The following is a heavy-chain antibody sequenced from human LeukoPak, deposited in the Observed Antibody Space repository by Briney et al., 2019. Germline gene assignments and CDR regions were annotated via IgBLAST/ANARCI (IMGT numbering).Heavy chain of an antibody. Sequence: GGSLRLSCAASGFTFSSYAMHWVRQAPGKGLEWVAVISYDGSNKYYADSVKGRFTISRDNSKNTLYLQMNSLRAEDTAVYYCARVREIAASADWGQGTLVTVSS. CDR1: GFTFSSYA. J-gene: IGHJ4*02. CDR2: ISYDGSNK. D-gene: IGHD6-13*01. V-gene: IGHV3-30-3*01. CDR3: ARVREIAASAD.